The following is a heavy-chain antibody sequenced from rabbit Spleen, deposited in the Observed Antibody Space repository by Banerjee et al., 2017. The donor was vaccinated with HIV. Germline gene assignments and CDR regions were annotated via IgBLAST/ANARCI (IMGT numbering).Heavy chain of an antibody. CDR1: GVSFSTNSY. CDR2: IYAGSVGST. Sequence: QSLEESGGDLVKPGASLTLTCTASGVSFSTNSYICWVRQAPGKGLEWITCIYAGSVGSTYYASWAKGRFTISKTSSTTVTLQMTSLTAADTATYFCARDLDGVIGWNFGWWGPGTLVTVS. V-gene: IGHV1S40*01. CDR3: ARDLDGVIGWNFGW. J-gene: IGHJ4*01. D-gene: IGHD4-1*01.